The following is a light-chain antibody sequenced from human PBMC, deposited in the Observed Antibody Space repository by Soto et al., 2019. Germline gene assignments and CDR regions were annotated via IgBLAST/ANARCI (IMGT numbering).Light chain of an antibody. CDR1: QRLSSNY. V-gene: IGKV3-20*01. CDR2: GAS. CDR3: QQYDTFPRT. Sequence: EIVLTQSPGPLSLSPGDRATLSCRASQRLSSNYLAWYQQKRGQAPRLLIYGASNRATDIPDRFSGSGSGTEFALTITRLEPADFAVYFCQQYDTFPRTFGQGTKVEIQ. J-gene: IGKJ1*01.